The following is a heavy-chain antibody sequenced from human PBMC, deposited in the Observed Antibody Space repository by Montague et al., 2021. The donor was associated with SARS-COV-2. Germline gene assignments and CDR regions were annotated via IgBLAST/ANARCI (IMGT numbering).Heavy chain of an antibody. CDR3: AKDPHYDFWSGYYFDY. V-gene: IGHV3-23*03. CDR1: RFTFSNYA. D-gene: IGHD3-3*01. J-gene: IGHJ4*02. CDR2: IYSGGSST. Sequence: SRRLSLSASRFTFSNYAMSWVRQAPGKGLEWVSVIYSGGSSTYYADSVKGRFTISRDNSKNTLYLQMNSLRAEDTAVYYCAKDPHYDFWSGYYFDYWGQGTLVTVSS.